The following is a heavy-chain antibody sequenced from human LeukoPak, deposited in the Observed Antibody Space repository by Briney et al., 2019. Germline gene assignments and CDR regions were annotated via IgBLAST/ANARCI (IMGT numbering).Heavy chain of an antibody. V-gene: IGHV3-33*01. CDR3: ARFYYDYYYYGMDV. Sequence: GGSLRLSCAASGFTYSSYGIHWVRQAPGKGLEWVAVIWYDGTNKYYADSVKGRFTISRDNSKNTLYLQMNSLRAEDTAVYYCARFYYDYYYYGMDVWGRGTTVTVSS. CDR1: GFTYSSYG. CDR2: IWYDGTNK. J-gene: IGHJ6*02. D-gene: IGHD3-16*01.